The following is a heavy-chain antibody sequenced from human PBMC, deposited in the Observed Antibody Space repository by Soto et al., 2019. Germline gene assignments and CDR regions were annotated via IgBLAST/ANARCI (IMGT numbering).Heavy chain of an antibody. V-gene: IGHV1-2*02. D-gene: IGHD3-9*01. CDR3: ARVVSTYHDLLTGNRFDP. CDR1: GYTFTGYY. CDR2: IKSFNGDT. J-gene: IGHJ5*02. Sequence: ASVKVSCKASGYTFTGYYMHWARQAPGQGLEWMGWIKSFNGDTNYAQKFQGRVTLTRDTSISTAYMELSRLKSDDTAVYYCARVVSTYHDLLTGNRFDPWAHGTTVTVSX.